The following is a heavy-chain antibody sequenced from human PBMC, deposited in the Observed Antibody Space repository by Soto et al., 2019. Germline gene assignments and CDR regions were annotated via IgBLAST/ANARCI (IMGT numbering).Heavy chain of an antibody. CDR2: IYPDDSDI. Sequence: GESLKISCKYSGPRCPNRWFAWVRHVPGKGLEWVCNIYPDDSDIKYSPSLDGQVTISADKSSSTAFLEWRRLRASDSATYYCARQDGSGPFDYWGQGTLVTVSS. CDR3: ARQDGSGPFDY. J-gene: IGHJ4*02. D-gene: IGHD3-10*01. CDR1: GPRCPNRW. V-gene: IGHV5-51*01.